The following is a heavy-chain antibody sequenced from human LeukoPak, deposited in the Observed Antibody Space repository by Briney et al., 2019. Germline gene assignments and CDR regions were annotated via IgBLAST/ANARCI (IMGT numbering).Heavy chain of an antibody. CDR2: INPNSGGT. D-gene: IGHD2-2*01. CDR3: ARDPPHCSSTSCYVWFDP. V-gene: IGHV1-2*02. Sequence: AASVKVSCKASGYTFTGYYMHWVRQAPGQGLEWMGWINPNSGGTNYAQKFQGRVTMTRDTSISTAYMELSRLRSDDTAVYYCARDPPHCSSTSCYVWFDPWGQGTLVTVSS. J-gene: IGHJ5*02. CDR1: GYTFTGYY.